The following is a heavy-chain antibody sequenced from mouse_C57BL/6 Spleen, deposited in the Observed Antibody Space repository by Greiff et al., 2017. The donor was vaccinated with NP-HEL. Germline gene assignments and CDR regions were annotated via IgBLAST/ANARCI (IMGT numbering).Heavy chain of an antibody. CDR3: AEYYYGSSYGKYFDY. CDR2: IDPANGNT. Sequence: VQLQQSVAELVRPGASVKLSCTASGFNIKNTYMHWVKQRPEQGLEWIGRIDPANGNTKYAPKFQGKATITADPSSNTAYLQLSSLTSEDTAIYYCAEYYYGSSYGKYFDYWGQGTTLAVSS. V-gene: IGHV14-3*01. CDR1: GFNIKNTY. D-gene: IGHD1-1*01. J-gene: IGHJ2*01.